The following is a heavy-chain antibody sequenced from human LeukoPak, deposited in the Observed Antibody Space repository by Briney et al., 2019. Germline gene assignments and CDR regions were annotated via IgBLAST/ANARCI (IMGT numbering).Heavy chain of an antibody. CDR3: ASGGGTYGYLWLDY. Sequence: GGSLRLSCAAPGFSFSSYGMHWVRQAPGKGLEWVAVISNDGSNKFYADSVKGRFTISRDNSRNTLFLQIHSLRAEDTAVYFCASGGGTYGYLWLDYWGQGTLVTVSS. J-gene: IGHJ4*02. D-gene: IGHD5-18*01. CDR2: ISNDGSNK. CDR1: GFSFSSYG. V-gene: IGHV3-30*03.